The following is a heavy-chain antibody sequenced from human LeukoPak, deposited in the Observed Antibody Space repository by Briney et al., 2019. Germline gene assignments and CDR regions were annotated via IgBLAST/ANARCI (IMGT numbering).Heavy chain of an antibody. CDR1: GGSFSGYY. CDR2: INHSGST. CDR3: ARGSRDARITTFPFDY. V-gene: IGHV4-34*01. J-gene: IGHJ4*02. Sequence: SETLSLTCAVYGGSFSGYYWSWIRQPPGKGLEWIGEINHSGSTNYNPSLKSRVTISVDTSKNQFSLKLSSVTAADTAVYYCARGSRDARITTFPFDYWGQGTLVTVSS. D-gene: IGHD3-3*01.